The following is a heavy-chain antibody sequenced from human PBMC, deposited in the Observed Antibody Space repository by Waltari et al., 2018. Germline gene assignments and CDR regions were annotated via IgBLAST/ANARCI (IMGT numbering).Heavy chain of an antibody. CDR2: IYHSGST. D-gene: IGHD3-3*01. Sequence: QVQLQESGPGLVKPSETLSLTCAVSGYSISSGYSWGWIRQPPGKGLEWIGSIYHSGSTYYNPSLKSRVTISVDTSKNQFSLKLSSVTAADTAVYYCARGGSYDFWSGYSGGMDVWGQGTTVTVSS. CDR1: GYSISSGYS. CDR3: ARGGSYDFWSGYSGGMDV. V-gene: IGHV4-38-2*01. J-gene: IGHJ6*02.